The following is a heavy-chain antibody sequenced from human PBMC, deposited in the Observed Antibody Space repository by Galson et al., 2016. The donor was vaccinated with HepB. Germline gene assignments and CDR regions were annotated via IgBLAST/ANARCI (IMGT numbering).Heavy chain of an antibody. CDR3: AREHMTYFFDL. CDR2: SKNRAQSFIV. J-gene: IGHJ4*02. D-gene: IGHD3-10*01. Sequence: SLRLSCAASGFLTDNHDFDWVRQTPGTGLEWIGRSKNRAQSFIVEYGASVRGRFTISRDDSRNSLYLQMKSLKTEDTAVYYCAREHMTYFFDLWGQGTLVTVSS. CDR1: GFLTDNHD. V-gene: IGHV3-72*01.